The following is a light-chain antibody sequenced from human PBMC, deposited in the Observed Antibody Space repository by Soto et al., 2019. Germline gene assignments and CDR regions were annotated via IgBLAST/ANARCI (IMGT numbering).Light chain of an antibody. J-gene: IGKJ4*01. Sequence: DIVMTQSPDSLAVSLGERATINCKSSQSVLYSSNNKNYLAWYQQKPGQPPKLLIYWASTRESGVPDRFRGSGYGTDFHLTICLRHAGDVAVYYCQHYYITALTFGGGTKAEIK. CDR1: QSVLYSSNNKNY. CDR2: WAS. CDR3: QHYYITALT. V-gene: IGKV4-1*01.